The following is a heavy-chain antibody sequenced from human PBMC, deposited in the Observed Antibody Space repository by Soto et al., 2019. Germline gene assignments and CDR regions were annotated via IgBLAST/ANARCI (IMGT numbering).Heavy chain of an antibody. CDR3: ATDFRLPVDLGGYYYYGMDV. J-gene: IGHJ6*02. CDR2: IYYTGNT. CDR1: GGTVSRGSYY. D-gene: IGHD3-16*01. V-gene: IGHV4-61*01. Sequence: SATLSLTCTVSGGTVSRGSYYWSWIRPPPGKGLVWIGYIYYTGNTNYSPSLKSRVTISVDTSRNQFSLKLSSVTAADTAIYYCATDFRLPVDLGGYYYYGMDVWGQGTTVTV.